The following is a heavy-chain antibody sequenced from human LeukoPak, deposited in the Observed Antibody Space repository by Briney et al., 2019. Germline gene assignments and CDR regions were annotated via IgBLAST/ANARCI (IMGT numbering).Heavy chain of an antibody. CDR3: GKNRYSGSLSPFDI. Sequence: GGSLRLSCAASGFTFSSYAMSWVRQAPGKGLEWVSAISGGGGNTYYADSVMGRFTISRDNSKNTLYLQMNSLRAEDTAVYYCGKNRYSGSLSPFDIWGQGTMVTVSS. CDR1: GFTFSSYA. CDR2: ISGGGGNT. D-gene: IGHD1-26*01. J-gene: IGHJ3*02. V-gene: IGHV3-23*01.